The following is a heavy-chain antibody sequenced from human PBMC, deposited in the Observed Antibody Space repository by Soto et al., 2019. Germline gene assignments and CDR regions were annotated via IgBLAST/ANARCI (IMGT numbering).Heavy chain of an antibody. CDR3: ATLQSADSYDYQGYGAFHFDN. V-gene: IGHV1-46*01. J-gene: IGHJ4*02. CDR2: INPSGGST. Sequence: ASVKVSCKASGYSFTSYYLHWVRQAPGQGPEWMGLINPSGGSTTYSQKFQGRVTMTRDTSTTTVYMELSALRSEDTAFYYCATLQSADSYDYQGYGAFHFDNWGQGTLVTVSS. CDR1: GYSFTSYY. D-gene: IGHD3-16*01.